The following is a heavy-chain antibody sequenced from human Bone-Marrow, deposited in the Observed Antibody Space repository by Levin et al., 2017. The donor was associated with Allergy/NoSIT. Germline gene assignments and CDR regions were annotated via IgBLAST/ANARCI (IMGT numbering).Heavy chain of an antibody. D-gene: IGHD2-2*01. Sequence: GESLKISCAASGFTFSSYWMLWVRQAPGKGLVWVSRINSDGSSTRYADSVKGRFTISRDNAKNTLYLQMNSLRAEDTAVYYCARVRVAADYNWFDPWGQGTLVTVSS. V-gene: IGHV3-74*01. CDR1: GFTFSSYW. CDR3: ARVRVAADYNWFDP. J-gene: IGHJ5*02. CDR2: INSDGSST.